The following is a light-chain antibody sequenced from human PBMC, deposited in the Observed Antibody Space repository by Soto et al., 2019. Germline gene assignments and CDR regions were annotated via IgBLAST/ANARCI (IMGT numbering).Light chain of an antibody. CDR3: QSYDSSLRVSV. V-gene: IGLV1-40*01. CDR1: SSNIGAGYD. CDR2: GNS. Sequence: QSVLTQPPSVSGAPGQRVTISCTGSSSNIGAGYDVHWYQQLPGTAPKLLIYGNSNRPSGVPDRFSGSKSGTSASLAITGLQAEDEADDSCQSYDSSLRVSVFGGGTQLTVL. J-gene: IGLJ2*01.